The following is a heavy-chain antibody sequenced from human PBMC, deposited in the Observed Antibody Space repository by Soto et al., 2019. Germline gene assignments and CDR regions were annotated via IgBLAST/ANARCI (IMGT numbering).Heavy chain of an antibody. D-gene: IGHD3-3*01. CDR2: ISYDGSNK. J-gene: IGHJ6*02. V-gene: IGHV3-30-3*01. CDR3: ARDRPDTTVLRFLEWQIYGMDV. Sequence: SGGSLRLSCAASGFTFSSYAMHWVRQAPGKGLEWVAVISYDGSNKYYADSVKGRFTTSRDNSKNTLYLQMNSLRAEDTAVYYCARDRPDTTVLRFLEWQIYGMDVWGQGTTVTVSS. CDR1: GFTFSSYA.